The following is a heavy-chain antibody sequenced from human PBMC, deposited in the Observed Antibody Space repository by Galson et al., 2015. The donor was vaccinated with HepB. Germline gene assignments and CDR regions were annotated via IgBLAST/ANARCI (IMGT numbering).Heavy chain of an antibody. J-gene: IGHJ4*02. V-gene: IGHV1-69*13. CDR2: IIPIFGTA. CDR3: ARRGPLSDGSSGYYSFDY. CDR1: GGTFSSYA. Sequence: SVKVSCKASGGTFSSYAISWVRQAPGQGLEWMGGIIPIFGTANYAQKFQGRVTITADESTSTAYMELSSLRSEDTAVYYCARRGPLSDGSSGYYSFDYWGQGTLVTVSS. D-gene: IGHD3-22*01.